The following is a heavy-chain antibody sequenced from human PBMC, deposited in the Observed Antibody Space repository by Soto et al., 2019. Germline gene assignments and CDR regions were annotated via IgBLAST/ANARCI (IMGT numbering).Heavy chain of an antibody. J-gene: IGHJ5*02. D-gene: IGHD3-10*01. CDR1: GFTFSNYG. CDR3: AKDVRAIGCSENYGWYDP. V-gene: IGHV3-23*01. CDR2: IRSSGSST. Sequence: GGSLRLSCAASGFTFSNYGMTWVRQAPGKGLDWVSSIRSSGSSTYYADSVKGRFTISRDNSKNTLFLQMNRLRAEDTAVYYCAKDVRAIGCSENYGWYDPWGQGTLVTVSS.